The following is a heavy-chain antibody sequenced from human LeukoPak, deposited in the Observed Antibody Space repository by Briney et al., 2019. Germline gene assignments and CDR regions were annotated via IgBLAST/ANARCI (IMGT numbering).Heavy chain of an antibody. D-gene: IGHD5-18*01. CDR3: AKDLRRGYSYGFFDY. V-gene: IGHV3-43*01. CDR1: GFTFDDYT. CDR2: ISWDDGNT. J-gene: IGHJ4*02. Sequence: PGGSLRLSCAASGFTFDDYTMHWVRQAPGKGLEWVSLISWDDGNTYYADSVKGRFTISRDNSKNSLYLQMNSLRTEDTALYYCAKDLRRGYSYGFFDYWGQGTLVTVSS.